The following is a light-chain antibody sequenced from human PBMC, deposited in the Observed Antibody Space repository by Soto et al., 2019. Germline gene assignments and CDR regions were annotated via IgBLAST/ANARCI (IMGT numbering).Light chain of an antibody. CDR3: QQYHDWPPWT. J-gene: IGKJ1*01. CDR2: GAS. V-gene: IGKV3-20*01. CDR1: QSVSNNY. Sequence: EIVLTQSPGTLSLSPGERATLSCRAIQSVSNNYLAWYQQKPGQAPRLLIYGASNRATGIPDRFSGSGSGTDFTLTISRLEPEDFAVYYCQQYHDWPPWTFGQGTKGDIK.